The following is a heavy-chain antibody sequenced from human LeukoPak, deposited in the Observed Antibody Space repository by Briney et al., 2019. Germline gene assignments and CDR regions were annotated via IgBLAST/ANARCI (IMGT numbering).Heavy chain of an antibody. J-gene: IGHJ4*02. CDR2: MSTSGST. CDR3: ARVNSSGSFHDY. CDR1: GGSISSYY. Sequence: SETLPLTCTISGGSISSYYWSWIRQPAGKGLEWIGRMSTSGSTSYNPSLTSRVTMSVDKSKNQFSLDLNSVTAADTAVYFCARVNSSGSFHDYWGQGPRVTVSS. D-gene: IGHD3-22*01. V-gene: IGHV4-4*07.